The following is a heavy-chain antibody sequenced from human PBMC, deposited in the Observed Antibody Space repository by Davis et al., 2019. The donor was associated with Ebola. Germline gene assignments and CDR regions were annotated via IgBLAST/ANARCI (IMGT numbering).Heavy chain of an antibody. V-gene: IGHV4-34*01. CDR2: INHSGST. D-gene: IGHD3-22*01. Sequence: MPSETLSLTCAVYGGSFSGYYWSWIRQPPGKGLEWIGEINHSGSTNYNPSLKSRVTISVDTSKNQFSLKLSSVTAADTAVYYCARFYDSSGNFDYWGQGTLVTVSS. J-gene: IGHJ4*02. CDR1: GGSFSGYY. CDR3: ARFYDSSGNFDY.